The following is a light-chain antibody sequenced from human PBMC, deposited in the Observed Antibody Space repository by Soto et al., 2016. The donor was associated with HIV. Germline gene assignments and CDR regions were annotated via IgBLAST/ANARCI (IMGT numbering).Light chain of an antibody. CDR1: QSINNW. CDR2: KAS. V-gene: IGKV1-5*03. CDR3: QHYNSYPLT. Sequence: DIQMTQSPSTLSTSVGDRVNITCRASQSINNWLAWYQQKPGKAPKLLIYKASTLQSGVPSRFSGGGSGTEFTLTISSLQPDDFATYYCQHYNSYPLTFGGGTKVEIK. J-gene: IGKJ4*01.